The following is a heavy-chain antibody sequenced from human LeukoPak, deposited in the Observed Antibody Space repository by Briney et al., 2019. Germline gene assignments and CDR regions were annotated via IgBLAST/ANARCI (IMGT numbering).Heavy chain of an antibody. CDR2: IYPGDSDT. D-gene: IGHD4-17*01. CDR3: ARQRTTVNTLNWFDP. V-gene: IGHV5-51*01. Sequence: GESLKISCKGSGYSFTSYWIGWVRQMPGKGLEWMGIIYPGDSDTRYSPSFQGQVTISADKSISTAYLQWSSLKASDAAMYYCARQRTTVNTLNWFDPWGQGTLVTVSS. CDR1: GYSFTSYW. J-gene: IGHJ5*02.